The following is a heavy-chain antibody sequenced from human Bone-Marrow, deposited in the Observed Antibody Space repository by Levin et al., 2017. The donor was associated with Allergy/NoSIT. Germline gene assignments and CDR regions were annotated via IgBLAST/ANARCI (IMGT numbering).Heavy chain of an antibody. CDR2: IYYSGST. V-gene: IGHV4-39*02. CDR1: GGSISTNSFY. J-gene: IGHJ3*02. CDR3: STAEPFRRSWYFDGFDI. Sequence: SETLSLTCNVSGGSISTNSFYWGWIRQPPGKGLEWIGHIYYSGSTYYNPSLKSLVTISVDTSKNQFSLKLNSVTAADTALYYFSTAEPFRRSWYFDGFDIWGQGTMVTVYS. D-gene: IGHD6-13*01.